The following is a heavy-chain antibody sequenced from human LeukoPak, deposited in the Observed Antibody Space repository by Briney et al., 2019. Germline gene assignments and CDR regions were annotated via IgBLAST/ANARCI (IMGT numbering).Heavy chain of an antibody. CDR2: IKQNGSQR. J-gene: IGHJ4*02. D-gene: IGHD6-6*01. V-gene: IGHV3-7*01. CDR3: ARRGGSSSRRSPIDY. CDR1: GFTFSDYW. Sequence: GGSLRLSCTASGFTFSDYWMTWVRQAPGKGPEWVANIKQNGSQRYYVDSVRGRLTISRDNAKNSLFLQMNGLRAEDTAVYYCARRGGSSSRRSPIDYWGQGTLVTVSS.